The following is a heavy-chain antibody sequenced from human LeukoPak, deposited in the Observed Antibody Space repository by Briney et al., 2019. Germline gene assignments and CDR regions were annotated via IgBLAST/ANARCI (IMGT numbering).Heavy chain of an antibody. J-gene: IGHJ6*03. CDR3: ARGGYSHGRYYYYMDV. D-gene: IGHD5-18*01. CDR2: ISSTSAYI. CDR1: GFAFSTYS. Sequence: PGGSLRLSCAASGFAFSTYSMIWVRQAPGRGLEWVSSISSTSAYIYYADSLKGRFTISRDNAKNSLYLQTNSLRAEDTAAYYCARGGYSHGRYYYYMDVWGIGTAVTVSS. V-gene: IGHV3-21*06.